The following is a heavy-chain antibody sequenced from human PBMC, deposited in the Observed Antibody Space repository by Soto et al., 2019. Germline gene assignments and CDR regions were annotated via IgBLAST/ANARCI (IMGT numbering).Heavy chain of an antibody. CDR3: ARDSRGGAARRPTFYY. J-gene: IGHJ4*02. Sequence: SLRLSCVGSGFTFSSFEMNWVRQTPGKGLEWLSYIGRSGETIYYADSVKGRFTISRDNAKSSLFLQMNGLRDEDTGIYYCARDSRGGAARRPTFYYWGRGXLVTVHS. CDR2: IGRSGETI. D-gene: IGHD6-6*01. CDR1: GFTFSSFE. V-gene: IGHV3-48*03.